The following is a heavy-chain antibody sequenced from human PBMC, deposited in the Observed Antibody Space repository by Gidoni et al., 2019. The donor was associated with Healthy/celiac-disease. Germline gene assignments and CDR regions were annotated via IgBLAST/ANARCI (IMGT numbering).Heavy chain of an antibody. CDR1: GFTFTSSS. J-gene: IGHJ3*02. CDR3: AAGNSAPTRKTPYGGNSSDAFDI. Sequence: QMQLVQSGPEVKKPGTSVKVSCKASGFTFTSSSVQGVRKARGQRLEWIGWIVVGSGNTNYAQKFQERVTIPRDMSTSTAYMELSSLRSEDTAVYYCAAGNSAPTRKTPYGGNSSDAFDIWGQGTMVTVSS. D-gene: IGHD4-17*01. CDR2: IVVGSGNT. V-gene: IGHV1-58*01.